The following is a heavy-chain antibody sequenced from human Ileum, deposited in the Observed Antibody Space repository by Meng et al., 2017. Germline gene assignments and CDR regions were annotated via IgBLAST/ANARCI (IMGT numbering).Heavy chain of an antibody. CDR1: GGSISTSDW. CDR2: IHHSGST. Sequence: QPQESGPGLLKPSGTLSLTCAVSGGSISTSDWWSWVRQPPGKGLEWIGEIHHSGSTNYNPSLKSRVTISVDKSKNQFSLKLNSVTAADTAVYYCAREWSGSYRHFDYWGQGTLVTVPS. J-gene: IGHJ4*02. V-gene: IGHV4-4*02. CDR3: AREWSGSYRHFDY. D-gene: IGHD1-26*01.